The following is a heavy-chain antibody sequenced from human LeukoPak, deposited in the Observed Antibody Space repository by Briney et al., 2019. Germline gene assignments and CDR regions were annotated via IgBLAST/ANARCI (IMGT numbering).Heavy chain of an antibody. Sequence: SVKVSCKASGGTFSSYAISWVRQAPGQGLEWMGGIIPIFGTANYAQKFQGRVTITTDESTSTAYMALSSLRSEDTAVYYCARVVAATRPGYYYYSMDVWGKGTTVTVSS. CDR3: ARVVAATRPGYYYYSMDV. CDR2: IIPIFGTA. V-gene: IGHV1-69*05. J-gene: IGHJ6*03. D-gene: IGHD2-15*01. CDR1: GGTFSSYA.